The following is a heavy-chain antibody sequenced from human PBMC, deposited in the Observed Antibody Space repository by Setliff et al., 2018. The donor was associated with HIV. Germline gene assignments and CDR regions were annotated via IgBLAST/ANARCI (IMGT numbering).Heavy chain of an antibody. D-gene: IGHD2-2*01. V-gene: IGHV1-46*01. J-gene: IGHJ4*02. CDR2: INPSGGST. CDR1: GYTFTNYY. Sequence: ASVKVSCKASGYTFTNYYMHWVRQAPGQGLGWMGIINPSGGSTSHAQKFQGRVNMTRDTSTSTVHMEVSSLRSEDTAVYYCAREGSFVPAAPLGNGNRILDFWGQGTLVTVSS. CDR3: AREGSFVPAAPLGNGNRILDF.